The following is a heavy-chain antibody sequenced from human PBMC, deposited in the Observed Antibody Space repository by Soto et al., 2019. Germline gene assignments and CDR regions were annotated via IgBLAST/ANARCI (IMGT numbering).Heavy chain of an antibody. D-gene: IGHD3-10*01. CDR2: IGRASTYI. J-gene: IGHJ4*02. Sequence: HLVESGGGLVKPGGSLRLSCVASGFPFSSFSLNWIRQAPGKGLEWVSPIGRASTYIYYADSVRGRFTVSRDNAKNAGYLQMNGLTAEDSGIYYCARVTAGSGSYQIDLWGQGTLVTVSS. CDR1: GFPFSSFS. CDR3: ARVTAGSGSYQIDL. V-gene: IGHV3-21*01.